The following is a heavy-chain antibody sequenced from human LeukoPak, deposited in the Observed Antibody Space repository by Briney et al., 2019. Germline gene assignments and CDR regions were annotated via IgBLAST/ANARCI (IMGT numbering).Heavy chain of an antibody. CDR1: GFAFTDHY. V-gene: IGHV3-72*01. D-gene: IGHD3-16*01. CDR2: IRNRARRYTT. J-gene: IGHJ3*02. CDR3: ARVGNYYDVRGISSDVFDS. Sequence: GGSLRLPCAASGFAFTDHYTDWGPQAPGKGLQWVARIRNRARRYTTQYPPSVRDRFPISRDDTEHSLFLQMNSLDTEDTALSFCARVGNYYDVRGISSDVFDSWGEGTMVTVAS.